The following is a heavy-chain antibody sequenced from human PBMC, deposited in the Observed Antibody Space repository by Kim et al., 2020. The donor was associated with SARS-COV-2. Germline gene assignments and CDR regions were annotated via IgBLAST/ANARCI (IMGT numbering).Heavy chain of an antibody. V-gene: IGHV3-48*03. Sequence: GRFTISRDTSKNSLYLQMFSLRAEDTAVYYCARSPCSGGVCYMGDCFDPWGQGTLVTVSS. D-gene: IGHD2-15*01. CDR3: ARSPCSGGVCYMGDCFDP. J-gene: IGHJ5*02.